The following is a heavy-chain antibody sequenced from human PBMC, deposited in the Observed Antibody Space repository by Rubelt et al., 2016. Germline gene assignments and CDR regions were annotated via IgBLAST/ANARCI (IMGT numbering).Heavy chain of an antibody. Sequence: EVQLVESGGGLVQPGGSLRLSCAASGFTVSSNYMSWVRQAPGKGLKWVSVIYSGGSTYYADSVKGRFTISRDNARNSLYLQMNSLGAEDTAVYYWASQGDYYYGMDVWGQGTTVTVSS. CDR2: IYSGGST. CDR3: ASQGDYYYGMDV. J-gene: IGHJ6*02. CDR1: GFTVSSNY. V-gene: IGHV3-66*04.